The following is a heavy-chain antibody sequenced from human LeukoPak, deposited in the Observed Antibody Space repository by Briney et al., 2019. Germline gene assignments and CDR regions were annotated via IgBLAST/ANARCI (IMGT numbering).Heavy chain of an antibody. V-gene: IGHV3-23*01. D-gene: IGHD3-16*01. Sequence: GGSLRLSCAASGFTVSSYAMGWVRQAPGKGLEWVSAIGGGGTLYYADSVKGRFSISRDISKNTLLLQMNSLRAEDTAVYYCARRRYDWGGDFANWGQGTLVTVSP. CDR3: ARRRYDWGGDFAN. CDR1: GFTVSSYA. CDR2: IGGGGTL. J-gene: IGHJ4*02.